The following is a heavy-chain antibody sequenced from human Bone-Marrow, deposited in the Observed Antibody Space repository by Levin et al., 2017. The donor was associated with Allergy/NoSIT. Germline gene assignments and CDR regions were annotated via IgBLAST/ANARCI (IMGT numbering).Heavy chain of an antibody. J-gene: IGHJ4*02. V-gene: IGHV3-48*03. D-gene: IGHD3-3*01. CDR3: ARDGAIFGGDNYFDY. CDR2: ITTSGSTM. CDR1: GFTFNTSE. Sequence: LSLTCAASGFTFNTSEMNWVRQAPGKGLEWLSYITTSGSTMYYADSVKGRFTISRDNAKNSLYLQMNSLRADDTAVYYCARDGAIFGGDNYFDYWGQGTLVTVSS.